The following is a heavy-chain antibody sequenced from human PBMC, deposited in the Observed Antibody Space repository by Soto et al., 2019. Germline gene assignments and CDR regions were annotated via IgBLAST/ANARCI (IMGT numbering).Heavy chain of an antibody. D-gene: IGHD6-19*01. CDR3: ALAGQWPYFDY. J-gene: IGHJ4*02. Sequence: HPGGSLRLSCAASGFTFNTYAMNWVRQAPGKGLEWVSIISASDVTTFYGDSVKGRFTISRDNSKNTLYLQMNSLRADDTAVYYYALAGQWPYFDYWGQGSLVTVSS. V-gene: IGHV3-23*01. CDR1: GFTFNTYA. CDR2: ISASDVTT.